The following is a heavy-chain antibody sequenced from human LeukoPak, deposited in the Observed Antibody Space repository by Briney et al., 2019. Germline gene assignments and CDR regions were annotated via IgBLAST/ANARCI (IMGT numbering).Heavy chain of an antibody. CDR2: ISGSGGST. CDR1: GFTFSSYA. D-gene: IGHD6-13*01. Sequence: GGSLRLSCAASGFTFSSYAMSWVRQAPGKGLEWVSAISGSGGSTYYADSVKGRFTISRDNSKNTLYLQMNSLRAEDTAVYYCAKDRPKWSSSSWRDPFDVWGQGTMVTVSS. V-gene: IGHV3-23*01. CDR3: AKDRPKWSSSSWRDPFDV. J-gene: IGHJ3*01.